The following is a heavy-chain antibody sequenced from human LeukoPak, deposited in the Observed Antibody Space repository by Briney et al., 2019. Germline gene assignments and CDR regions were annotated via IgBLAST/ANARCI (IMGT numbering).Heavy chain of an antibody. CDR3: ARKIGDSSGYYYDFGYFQH. CDR2: INTDGSST. V-gene: IGHV3-74*01. Sequence: GGFLRLSCAASGFTFSSYWMHWVRQAPGKGLVWVSRINTDGSSTSYADSVKGRLTISRDNAKNTLYLQMNSLRAEDTAVYYCARKIGDSSGYYYDFGYFQHWGQGTLVTVSS. D-gene: IGHD3-22*01. CDR1: GFTFSSYW. J-gene: IGHJ1*01.